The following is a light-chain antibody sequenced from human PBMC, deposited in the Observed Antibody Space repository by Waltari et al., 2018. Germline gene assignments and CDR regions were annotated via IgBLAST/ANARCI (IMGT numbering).Light chain of an antibody. CDR3: QQYYSSPLT. Sequence: DIVMTQSPDSLAVSLGERATINCKSSQSVLYSSNNKNYLAWYQQKPRQPPKLLIYWASTRESGVPGRFSGSGSGTDFTLTISSLQAEDVAVYYCQQYYSSPLTFGGGTKVEIK. CDR1: QSVLYSSNNKNY. CDR2: WAS. V-gene: IGKV4-1*01. J-gene: IGKJ4*01.